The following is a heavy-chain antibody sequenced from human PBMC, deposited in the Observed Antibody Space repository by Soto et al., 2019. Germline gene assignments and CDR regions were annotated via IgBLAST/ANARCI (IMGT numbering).Heavy chain of an antibody. CDR3: ARYLHYYDSSGYADY. Sequence: GGSLRLSCAASGFTFSDYYMSWIRQAPGKGLEWVSYISSSSSYTNYADSVKGRFTISRDNAKNSLYLQMNSLRAEDTAVYYCARYLHYYDSSGYADYWGQGTLVTVSS. CDR2: ISSSSSYT. D-gene: IGHD3-22*01. J-gene: IGHJ4*02. CDR1: GFTFSDYY. V-gene: IGHV3-11*06.